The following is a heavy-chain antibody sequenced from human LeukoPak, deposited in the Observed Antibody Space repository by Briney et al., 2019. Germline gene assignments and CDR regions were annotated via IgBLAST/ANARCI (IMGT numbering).Heavy chain of an antibody. CDR3: ARDTKDY. J-gene: IGHJ4*02. CDR2: ITTTGDRV. V-gene: IGHV3-48*03. CDR1: GFTFRNYE. D-gene: IGHD2-2*01. Sequence: GGSLRLSCEASGFTFRNYEMNWVRQAPGKGLEWIPYITTTGDRVEYADSVKGRFTISRDNAKNSLYLKMNSLRAEDTGVYFCARDTKDYWGQGSLVVVSS.